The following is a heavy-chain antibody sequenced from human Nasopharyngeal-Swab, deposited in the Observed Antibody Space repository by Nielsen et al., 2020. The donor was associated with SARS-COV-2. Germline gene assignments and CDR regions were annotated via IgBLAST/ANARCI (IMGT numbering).Heavy chain of an antibody. V-gene: IGHV5-51*01. CDR3: VRHSADKNSDMKSHWPVGDY. D-gene: IGHD1-1*01. J-gene: IGHJ4*02. CDR1: GYRFNSYW. Sequence: GESLKISCKGSGYRFNSYWIGWVRQMHGKALEWMAMIKPDDSDSRYSPSLQGQVTISADKSISTAYLQWSSLKASDTAMYFCVRHSADKNSDMKSHWPVGDYWGQGTQVTVSS. CDR2: IKPDDSDS.